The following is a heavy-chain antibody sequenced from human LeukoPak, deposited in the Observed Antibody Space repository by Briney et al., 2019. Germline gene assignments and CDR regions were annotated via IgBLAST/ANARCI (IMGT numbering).Heavy chain of an antibody. J-gene: IGHJ3*02. Sequence: SETLSLTCTVSGGSISSYYWSWIRQPPGKGLEWIGYIYYSGNTNYNPSLKSRVTISVDTSKNQFSLKLSSVTAADTAVYYCASYYYDSSGYSGDAFDIWGQGTMVTVSS. CDR1: GGSISSYY. V-gene: IGHV4-59*01. CDR3: ASYYYDSSGYSGDAFDI. D-gene: IGHD3-22*01. CDR2: IYYSGNT.